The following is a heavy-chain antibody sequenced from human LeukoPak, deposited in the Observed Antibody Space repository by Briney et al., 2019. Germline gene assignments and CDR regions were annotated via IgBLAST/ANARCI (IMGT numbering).Heavy chain of an antibody. CDR2: VFYTGKT. CDR1: GGSVRTSDYY. J-gene: IGHJ4*02. CDR3: ARVFDS. Sequence: SETLSLTCTASGGSVRTSDYYWGWIRQSPVKGLEWIGDVFYTGKTNYNPSLRGRAAISIDTFKNQFSLKLTYETAADSAVYYCARVFDSWGQGTLVTVSS. V-gene: IGHV4-39*07.